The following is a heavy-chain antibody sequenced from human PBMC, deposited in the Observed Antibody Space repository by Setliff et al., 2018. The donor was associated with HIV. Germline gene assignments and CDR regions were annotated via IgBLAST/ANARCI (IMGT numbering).Heavy chain of an antibody. CDR1: GFTFSSYT. Sequence: LRLSCAISGFTFSSYTMHWVRQAPGKGLEWVAYIRNDGSDKYAAVSLRGRFTISRDNSKNTLYLQMNSLRAEDTAVYYCAKEVLEIAVAASWGQGTLVTVSS. CDR3: AKEVLEIAVAAS. CDR2: IRNDGSDK. J-gene: IGHJ4*02. V-gene: IGHV3-30*02. D-gene: IGHD6-19*01.